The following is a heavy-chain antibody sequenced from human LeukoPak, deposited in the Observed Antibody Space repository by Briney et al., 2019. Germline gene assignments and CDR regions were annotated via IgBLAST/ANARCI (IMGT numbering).Heavy chain of an antibody. CDR2: IIPILGIA. CDR3: ARVGYYYYYGMDV. CDR1: GGTFSSYA. Sequence: SVKVSCKASGGTFSSYAISWVRQAPGQGLEWMGRIIPILGIANYAQKFQGRVTITADKSTSTAYMELSSLRSEDTAVYYCARVGYYYYYGMDVWGQGTTVAVSS. V-gene: IGHV1-69*04. J-gene: IGHJ6*02.